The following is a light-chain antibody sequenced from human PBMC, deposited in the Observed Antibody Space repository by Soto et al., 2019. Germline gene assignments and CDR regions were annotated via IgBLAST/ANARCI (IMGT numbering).Light chain of an antibody. V-gene: IGLV2-14*02. CDR3: NSYTNSNTYV. Sequence: QSALTQPASVSGSPGQSITISCTGTSSDVGPYNLVSWYQHHPGKVPQLIIYDVSNRPSGVSNRFSGSKSGNTASLTISGLQAEDEADYYCNSYTNSNTYVFGSGTKVTVL. CDR2: DVS. CDR1: SSDVGPYNL. J-gene: IGLJ1*01.